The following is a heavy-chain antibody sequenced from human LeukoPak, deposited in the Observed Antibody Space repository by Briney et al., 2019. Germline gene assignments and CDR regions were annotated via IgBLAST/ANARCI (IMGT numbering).Heavy chain of an antibody. D-gene: IGHD5-12*01. CDR1: GGSISSHY. Sequence: SETLSLTCTVSGGSISSHYWSWIRQPPGKGLEWIGYIYYSGSTNYNPSLKSRVTISVDTSKNQFSLKLSSVTAADTAVYYCARDGGYSGYDEGVWGKGTTVTVSS. CDR2: IYYSGST. J-gene: IGHJ6*04. V-gene: IGHV4-59*11. CDR3: ARDGGYSGYDEGV.